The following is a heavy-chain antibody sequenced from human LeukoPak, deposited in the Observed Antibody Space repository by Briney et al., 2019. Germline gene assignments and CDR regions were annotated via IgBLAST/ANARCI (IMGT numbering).Heavy chain of an antibody. D-gene: IGHD5-18*01. CDR3: AREWIQLWTIDY. Sequence: ASVKVSCKASGGTFSSYAISWVRQAPGQGLEWMGGIIPIFGTANYAQKFQGRVTMTRDMSTSTVYMELSSLRSEDTAVYYCAREWIQLWTIDYWGQGTLVTVSS. CDR2: IIPIFGTA. V-gene: IGHV1-69*05. CDR1: GGTFSSYA. J-gene: IGHJ4*02.